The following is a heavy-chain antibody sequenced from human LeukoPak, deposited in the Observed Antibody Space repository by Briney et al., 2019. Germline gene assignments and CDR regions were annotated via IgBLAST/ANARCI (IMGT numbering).Heavy chain of an antibody. D-gene: IGHD6-13*01. CDR2: ISGSGGST. Sequence: GGSLRLSCAASGFTFSSYAMSWVRQAPGKGLEWVSAISGSGGSTYYADSVKGRFTISRDNSKNTLYLQMNSLRAEDTAVYYCAVVAAGTAEVYYYYYYMDVWGKGTTVTVSS. V-gene: IGHV3-23*01. CDR3: AVVAAGTAEVYYYYYYMDV. CDR1: GFTFSSYA. J-gene: IGHJ6*03.